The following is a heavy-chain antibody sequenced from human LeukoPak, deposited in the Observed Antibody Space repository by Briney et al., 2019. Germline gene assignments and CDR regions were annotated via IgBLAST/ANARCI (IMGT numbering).Heavy chain of an antibody. V-gene: IGHV4-31*02. D-gene: IGHD3-22*01. Sequence: GXXXXGGXXXSWXXQHXXXXXXXXXXXYYSGSTYYNPSLKSRVTISVDTSKNQFSLKLSSVTAADTAVYYCARNYYERGYYYYYGMDVWGQGTTVTVSS. J-gene: IGHJ6*02. CDR3: ARNYYERGYYYYYGMDV. CDR2: XYYSGST. CDR1: GXXXXGGXX.